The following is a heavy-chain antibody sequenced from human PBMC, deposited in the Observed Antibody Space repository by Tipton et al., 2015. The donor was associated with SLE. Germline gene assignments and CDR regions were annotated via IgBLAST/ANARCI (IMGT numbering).Heavy chain of an antibody. CDR3: AREKREFYGMDV. V-gene: IGHV4-59*11. D-gene: IGHD2/OR15-2a*01. J-gene: IGHJ6*02. CDR1: CASMNTHY. Sequence: TLSLTCTVSCASMNTHYWSWIRQPPRKGLEWIGSIDYSGDTNYNPSRKNRVTISADTSRSQVSLNLRSVTAADTAVYYCAREKREFYGMDVWGQGTTVTVS. CDR2: IDYSGDT.